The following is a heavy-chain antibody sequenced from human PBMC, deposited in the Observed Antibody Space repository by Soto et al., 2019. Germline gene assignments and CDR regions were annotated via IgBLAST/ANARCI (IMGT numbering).Heavy chain of an antibody. Sequence: GGSLRLSCTASGVTFGDYTMSWFRQAPGKGLEWVGFIRNRAYGGTTEYAASVKGRFTISRDDSRSIAYLQLNSLKTEDTSVYYCTRGTSRYYDSSGYYWGQGT. CDR1: GVTFGDYT. D-gene: IGHD3-22*01. CDR2: IRNRAYGGTT. J-gene: IGHJ4*02. V-gene: IGHV3-49*03. CDR3: TRGTSRYYDSSGYY.